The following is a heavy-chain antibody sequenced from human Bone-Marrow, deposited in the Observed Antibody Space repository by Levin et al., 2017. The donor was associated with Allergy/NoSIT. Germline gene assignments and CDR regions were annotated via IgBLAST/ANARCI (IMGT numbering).Heavy chain of an antibody. CDR3: ARGDGVIGAF. Sequence: AASVKVSCKTSGYTFTSYDLNWVRQATGQGPEWMGFIKTRVGTAVYAQKFQGRVTMTMDTSISTAYMELSSLISDDTAVYYCARGDGVIGAFWGQGTLVTVSS. CDR2: IKTRVGTA. D-gene: IGHD2/OR15-2a*01. V-gene: IGHV1-8*01. J-gene: IGHJ4*02. CDR1: GYTFTSYD.